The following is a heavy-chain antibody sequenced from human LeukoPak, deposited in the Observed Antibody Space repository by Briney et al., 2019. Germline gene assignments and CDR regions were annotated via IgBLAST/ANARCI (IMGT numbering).Heavy chain of an antibody. D-gene: IGHD3-10*01. V-gene: IGHV1-2*02. Sequence: ASVKVSCKASGYTFTGYYMDWVRQAPGQGLERMGWINPNSGGTNYAQKFQGRVTMTRDTSISTAYMELSRLRSDDTAVYYCARARLITMVRGAHLDYWGQGTLVTVSS. CDR2: INPNSGGT. J-gene: IGHJ4*02. CDR1: GYTFTGYY. CDR3: ARARLITMVRGAHLDY.